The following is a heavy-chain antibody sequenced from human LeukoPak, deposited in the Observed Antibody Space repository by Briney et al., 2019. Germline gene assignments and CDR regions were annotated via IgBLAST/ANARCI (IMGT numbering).Heavy chain of an antibody. CDR3: ARGAVRGGTNFDY. D-gene: IGHD3-10*01. Sequence: SQTLSLTCAISGDSVSGSPAVWNWIRQSPSRGLEWLGRAYYRSKWFIDYALSVKGRITITPDTSKNQFSLQLNSVTAEDTAVYYCARGAVRGGTNFDYWGQETLVTVSS. V-gene: IGHV6-1*01. J-gene: IGHJ4*02. CDR2: AYYRSKWFI. CDR1: GDSVSGSPAV.